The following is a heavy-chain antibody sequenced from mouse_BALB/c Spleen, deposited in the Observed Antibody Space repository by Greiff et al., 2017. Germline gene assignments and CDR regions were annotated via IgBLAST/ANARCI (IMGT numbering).Heavy chain of an antibody. V-gene: IGHV1-80*01. Sequence: QVQLQQSGAELVRPGSSVKISCKASGYAFSSYWMNWVKQRPGQGLEWIGQIYPGDGDTNYNGKFKGKATLTADKSSSTAYMQLSSLTSEDSAVYCCARGGDPYYAMDYWGQGTSVTVSS. CDR2: IYPGDGDT. J-gene: IGHJ4*01. CDR1: GYAFSSYW. CDR3: ARGGDPYYAMDY.